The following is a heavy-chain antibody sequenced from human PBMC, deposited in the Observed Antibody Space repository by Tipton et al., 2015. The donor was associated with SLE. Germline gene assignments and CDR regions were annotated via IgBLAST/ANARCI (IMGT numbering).Heavy chain of an antibody. J-gene: IGHJ4*02. CDR2: IYTNGST. V-gene: IGHV4-4*07. Sequence: TLSLTCTVSGGSISSYYWSWIRQPAGKGLEWIGRIYTNGSTNHNPSLKSRVTISVDTSKNQFSLKLSSVTAADTAVYYCARGYYDFWSGYNVDYWGQGTLVTVSS. D-gene: IGHD3-3*01. CDR3: ARGYYDFWSGYNVDY. CDR1: GGSISSYY.